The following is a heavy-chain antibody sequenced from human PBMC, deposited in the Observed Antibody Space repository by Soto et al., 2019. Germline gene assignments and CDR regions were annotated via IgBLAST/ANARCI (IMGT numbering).Heavy chain of an antibody. CDR2: IKSKTDGGTT. CDR3: ITDRAGYFSNFDD. Sequence: GGSLRLSCAASGFTFSNAWMNWVRQAPGKGLEWVGRIKSKTDGGTTDYAAPVKGRFTISRDDSKNTLYLQMNSLKTEDTAVYYCITDRAGYFSNFDDWGQGTLVTVSS. CDR1: GFTFSNAW. D-gene: IGHD3-9*01. V-gene: IGHV3-15*07. J-gene: IGHJ4*02.